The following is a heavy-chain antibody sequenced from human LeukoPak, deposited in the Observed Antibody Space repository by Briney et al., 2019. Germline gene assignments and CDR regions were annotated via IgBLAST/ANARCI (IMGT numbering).Heavy chain of an antibody. CDR1: GYSISSGYY. D-gene: IGHD6-13*01. CDR3: ADGGRSSWCRLGEHSP. Sequence: SETLSLTCTVSGYSISSGYYWGWIRQPPGKGLEWIGRIYHSGSTYYNPSLKSRVTISVDTSKNQFSLKLSSVTAADTAVYYCADGGRSSWCRLGEHSPWGQGTVVTVSS. CDR2: IYHSGST. V-gene: IGHV4-38-2*02. J-gene: IGHJ5*02.